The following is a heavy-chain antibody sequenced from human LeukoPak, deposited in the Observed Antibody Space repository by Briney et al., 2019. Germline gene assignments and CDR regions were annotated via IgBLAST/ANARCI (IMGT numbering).Heavy chain of an antibody. CDR2: INGDGSGT. CDR1: EFTFLIYW. V-gene: IGHV3-74*01. CDR3: ARGRYYHMYV. Sequence: GGSLRLSCAASEFTFLIYWMHCVLQAPVKGLVWVSRINGDGSGTTYADSVKGRFTICRDNAKNKLYMQMNRLRAEDPAVYYCARGRYYHMYVWGQGTTVTVSS. J-gene: IGHJ6*02.